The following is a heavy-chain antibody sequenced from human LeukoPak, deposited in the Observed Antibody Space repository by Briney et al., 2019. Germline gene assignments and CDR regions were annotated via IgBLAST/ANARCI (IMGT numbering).Heavy chain of an antibody. Sequence: GGSLRLSCAASGFTFSDYYMSWIRQAPGKALEWLSYMSSSGSIIWYADSVKGRFTISRDNAKNSLYLQMNSLRAEDTAVYYCANGYSYVRTYWGQGTLVTVSS. J-gene: IGHJ4*02. CDR2: MSSSGSII. CDR3: ANGYSYVRTY. D-gene: IGHD5-18*01. V-gene: IGHV3-11*01. CDR1: GFTFSDYY.